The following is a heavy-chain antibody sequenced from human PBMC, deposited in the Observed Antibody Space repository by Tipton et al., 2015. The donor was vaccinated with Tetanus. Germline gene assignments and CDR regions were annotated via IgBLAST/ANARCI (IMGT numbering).Heavy chain of an antibody. Sequence: SLRLSCVASGFTFADYAMSWVRQAPGKGLEWVSAISGSGDGTDYVDSVRGRFTISRDNAKNSLYLQMISLRAEDTAVYSCARGMAEASNCGGDCYSDYWGQGTLVTVSS. V-gene: IGHV3-23*01. CDR1: GFTFADYA. D-gene: IGHD2-21*02. CDR2: ISGSGDGT. J-gene: IGHJ4*02. CDR3: ARGMAEASNCGGDCYSDY.